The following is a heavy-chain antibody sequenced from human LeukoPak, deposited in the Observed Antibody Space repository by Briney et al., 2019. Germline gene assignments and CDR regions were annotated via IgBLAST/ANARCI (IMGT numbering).Heavy chain of an antibody. J-gene: IGHJ6*03. CDR3: AKSAVTKSLWYYYYMDV. CDR2: ISGSGGST. V-gene: IGHV3-23*01. D-gene: IGHD4-17*01. CDR1: GFTFRNYA. Sequence: PGGSLRLSCAASGFTFRNYAMSWVRQAPGKGLEWVSAISGSGGSTYYADSVKGRFTISRDNSKNTLYLQMNSLRAEDTAVYYCAKSAVTKSLWYYYYMDVWGKGTTVTISS.